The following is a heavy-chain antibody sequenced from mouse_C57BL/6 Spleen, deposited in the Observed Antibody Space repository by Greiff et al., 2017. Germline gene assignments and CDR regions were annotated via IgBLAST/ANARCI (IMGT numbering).Heavy chain of an antibody. CDR3: ARSYYYGSSFFDY. CDR2: ITSGSRTI. Sequence: EVKLMASGGGLVKPGGSLKLSCAASGFTFSDYGMHWVRQAPEKGLEWVAYITSGSRTIYYADTVQGRFTLSRDTAKTTMFLQMTRLRSEDTAMYYCARSYYYGSSFFDYWGQGTTLPVSS. CDR1: GFTFSDYG. J-gene: IGHJ2*01. V-gene: IGHV5-17*01. D-gene: IGHD1-1*01.